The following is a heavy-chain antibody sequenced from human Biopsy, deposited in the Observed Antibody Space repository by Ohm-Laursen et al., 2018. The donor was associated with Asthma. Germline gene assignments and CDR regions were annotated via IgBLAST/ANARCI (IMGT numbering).Heavy chain of an antibody. CDR3: ARTYFDFLTEPVNDAFAI. CDR2: INAGNGNT. CDR1: GYTFINYA. V-gene: IGHV1-3*01. D-gene: IGHD3-9*01. Sequence: SVKVSCKASGYTFINYAIHWVRQAPGQRLEWMGWINAGNGNTKYSQKFQGRVTITRDTSASTAYMDLSSLRSEDTAVYYCARTYFDFLTEPVNDAFAIWGQGTMVTVSS. J-gene: IGHJ3*02.